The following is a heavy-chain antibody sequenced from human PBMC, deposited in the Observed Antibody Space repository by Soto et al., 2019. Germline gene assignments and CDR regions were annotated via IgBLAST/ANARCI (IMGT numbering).Heavy chain of an antibody. CDR2: INHSGST. J-gene: IGHJ4*02. V-gene: IGHV4-34*01. D-gene: IGHD3-16*01. Sequence: SETLSLTCAVYGGSLSGYYWSWIRQPPGKGLEWIGEINHSGSTNYNPSLKSRVTISVDTSKNQFSLKLSSVTAADTAVYYCARGFIWPSYYFDYWGQGTLVTVSS. CDR1: GGSLSGYY. CDR3: ARGFIWPSYYFDY.